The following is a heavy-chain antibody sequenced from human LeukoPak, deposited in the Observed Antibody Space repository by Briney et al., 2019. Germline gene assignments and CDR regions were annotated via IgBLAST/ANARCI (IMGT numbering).Heavy chain of an antibody. D-gene: IGHD2/OR15-2a*01. CDR2: ISSGGDIM. CDR3: ATNLIGAGEYFQQ. CDR1: GLRFSDYY. V-gene: IGHV3-11*01. Sequence: GGSLRLSCAASGLRFSDYYVSWIRQAPGKGLQWVSYISSGGDIMHYADSVKGRFTSSRDNAKNSGYLEMNSLGAEDTAVYYCATNLIGAGEYFQQRGQGTLVTVSS. J-gene: IGHJ1*01.